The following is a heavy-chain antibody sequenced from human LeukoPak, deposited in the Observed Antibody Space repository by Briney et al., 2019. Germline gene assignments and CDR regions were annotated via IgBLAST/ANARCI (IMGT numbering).Heavy chain of an antibody. CDR2: ISAYNGNT. CDR3: ARDLRIFGVVILGEFGY. J-gene: IGHJ4*02. V-gene: IGHV1-18*01. Sequence: GASVKVSCKASGYTFTSYGISWVRQAPGQGLEWMGWISAYNGNTNYAQKLQGRVTMTTDTSTSTAYMELRSLRSDDTAVYYCARDLRIFGVVILGEFGYWGQGTLVSVSS. D-gene: IGHD3-3*01. CDR1: GYTFTSYG.